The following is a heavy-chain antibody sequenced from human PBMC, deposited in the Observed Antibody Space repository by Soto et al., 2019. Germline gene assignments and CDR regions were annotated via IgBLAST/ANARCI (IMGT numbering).Heavy chain of an antibody. CDR3: ASRDPKATVYGFYYGMDV. J-gene: IGHJ6*02. V-gene: IGHV1-3*01. Sequence: ASVKVSCKASGYTFTSYAMHWVRQAPGQRLEWMGWINAGNGNTKYSQKFQGRVTITRDTSASTAYMELSSLRSEDTAVYYCASRDPKATVYGFYYGMDVWGQGTTVTVSS. D-gene: IGHD4-4*01. CDR2: INAGNGNT. CDR1: GYTFTSYA.